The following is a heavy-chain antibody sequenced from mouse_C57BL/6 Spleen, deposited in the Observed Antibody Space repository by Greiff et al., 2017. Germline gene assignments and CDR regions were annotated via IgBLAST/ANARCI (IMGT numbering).Heavy chain of an antibody. CDR1: GYTFTDYN. CDR3: ARVPLYYGNYVAMDY. Sequence: EVQLVESGPELVKPGASVKMSCKASGYTFTDYNMHWVKQSHGKSLEWIGYINPNNGGTSYNQKFKGKATLTVNKSSSTAYMELRSLTSEDSAVYYCARVPLYYGNYVAMDYWGQGTSVTVSS. CDR2: INPNNGGT. J-gene: IGHJ4*01. V-gene: IGHV1-22*01. D-gene: IGHD2-1*01.